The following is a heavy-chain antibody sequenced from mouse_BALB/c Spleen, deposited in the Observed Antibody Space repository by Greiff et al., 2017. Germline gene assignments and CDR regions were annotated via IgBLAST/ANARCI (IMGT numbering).Heavy chain of an antibody. CDR3: ARVLAGTWAMDD. V-gene: IGHV1S56*01. D-gene: IGHD4-1*01. CDR1: GYTFTSYY. Sequence: QVQLKESGPELVKPGASVRISCKASGYTFTSYYIHWVKQRPGQGLEWIGWIYPGDVNTKYNEKFKGKATLTADKASSTAYMQLSSLTSEDSAVYFCARVLAGTWAMDDWGQGTSVTVSS. CDR2: IYPGDVNT. J-gene: IGHJ4*01.